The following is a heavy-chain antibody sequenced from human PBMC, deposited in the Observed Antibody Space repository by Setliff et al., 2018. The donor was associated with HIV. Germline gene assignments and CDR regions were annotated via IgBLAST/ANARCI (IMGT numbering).Heavy chain of an antibody. J-gene: IGHJ4*02. D-gene: IGHD6-19*01. CDR3: ARETRSGWYDLAY. Sequence: SETLSLTCAVSGGSISSSNWWSWVRQPPGKGLEWIGEIYHSGSTNYNPSLRGRVTISVDTSKKQFSLKLSSVTAADTAVYFCARETRSGWYDLAYWGQGTLVTVSS. CDR1: GGSISSSNW. V-gene: IGHV4-4*02. CDR2: IYHSGST.